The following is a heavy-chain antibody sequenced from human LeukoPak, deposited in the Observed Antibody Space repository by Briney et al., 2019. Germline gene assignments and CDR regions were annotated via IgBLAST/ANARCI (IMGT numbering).Heavy chain of an antibody. Sequence: ASVKVSCKVSGYTLTELSMHWVRQAPGKGLEWMGGFDAEDGETIYAQKFQGRVTMTEDTSTDTAYMELSSLRSEDTAVYYCATGRTRTPYSSGWYRYYYYMDVWGKGTTVTVSS. CDR3: ATGRTRTPYSSGWYRYYYYMDV. V-gene: IGHV1-24*01. J-gene: IGHJ6*03. CDR1: GYTLTELS. CDR2: FDAEDGET. D-gene: IGHD6-13*01.